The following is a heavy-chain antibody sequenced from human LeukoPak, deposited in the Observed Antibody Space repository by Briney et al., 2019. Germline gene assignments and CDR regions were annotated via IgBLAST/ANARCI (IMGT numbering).Heavy chain of an antibody. V-gene: IGHV4-61*02. D-gene: IGHD2-2*01. J-gene: IGHJ4*02. CDR2: IYTSGST. Sequence: SETLSLTCTVSGGSISSGSYYWSWIRQPAGKGLEWIGRIYTSGSTNYNPSLKSRVTISVDTSKNQFSLKLSSVTAADTAVYYCARGQYCSSASCSIPFDYWGQGTLVTVSS. CDR3: ARGQYCSSASCSIPFDY. CDR1: GGSISSGSYY.